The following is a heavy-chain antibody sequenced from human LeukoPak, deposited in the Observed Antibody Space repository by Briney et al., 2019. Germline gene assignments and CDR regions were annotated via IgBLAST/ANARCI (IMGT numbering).Heavy chain of an antibody. J-gene: IGHJ4*02. CDR1: GFTFSTFA. CDR3: GEGGHDFNPFYW. V-gene: IGHV3-23*01. CDR2: IKGDGGDP. D-gene: IGHD2-21*02. Sequence: AGGSLRLSCAASGFTFSTFAMGWVRQAPGKGLEWVSSIKGDGGDPFYADSAKGRFTISRDNSKNTLFLQLNSLRAEDTAVYYCGEGGHDFNPFYWWGQGTLVTVSS.